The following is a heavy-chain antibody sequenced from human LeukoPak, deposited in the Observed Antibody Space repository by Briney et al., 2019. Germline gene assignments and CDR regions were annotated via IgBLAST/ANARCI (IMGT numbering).Heavy chain of an antibody. CDR3: ARVQYSSSRSLDY. Sequence: ASVKVSCKASGHTFTGYYMHWVRQAPGQGLEWMGRINPNSGGTNYAQKFQGRVTMTRDTSISTAYMELSRLRSDDTAVYYCARVQYSSSRSLDYWGQGTLVTVSS. CDR2: INPNSGGT. D-gene: IGHD6-6*01. V-gene: IGHV1-2*06. J-gene: IGHJ4*02. CDR1: GHTFTGYY.